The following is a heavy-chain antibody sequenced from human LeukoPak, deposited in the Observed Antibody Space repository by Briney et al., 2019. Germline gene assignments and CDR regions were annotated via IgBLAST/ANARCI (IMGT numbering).Heavy chain of an antibody. CDR2: IIPIFGTA. CDR1: GGTFSSYA. V-gene: IGHV1-69*13. D-gene: IGHD1-26*01. J-gene: IGHJ1*01. Sequence: ASVKVSCKASGGTFSSYAISWVRQAPGQGLEWMGGIIPIFGTANYAQKFQGRVTITADESTSTAYMELSSLRSEDTAVYYCARDKEWELTLWGQGTLVTVSS. CDR3: ARDKEWELTL.